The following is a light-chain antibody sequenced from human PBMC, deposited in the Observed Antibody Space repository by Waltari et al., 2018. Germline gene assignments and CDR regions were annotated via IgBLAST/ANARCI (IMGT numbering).Light chain of an antibody. CDR3: QQRRNWPLT. J-gene: IGKJ4*01. Sequence: DIVLTHSTALLSLSPGDRPSLSCRASQSVTNYLAWYQQKPGQAPRLLIYDTSNRATGIPARFSGSGFGTDFTLTISRLEPEDFAVYYCQQRRNWPLTFGGGTKVEIK. CDR1: QSVTNY. CDR2: DTS. V-gene: IGKV3-11*01.